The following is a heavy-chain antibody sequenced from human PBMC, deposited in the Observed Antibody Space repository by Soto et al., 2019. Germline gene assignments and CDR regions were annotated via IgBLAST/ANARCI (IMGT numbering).Heavy chain of an antibody. CDR1: GFTVSSDY. D-gene: IGHD2-15*01. J-gene: IGHJ6*02. CDR2: IYSGGST. CDR3: ARDAPSYCSGGSCDYYYGKDV. Sequence: GGSLRLSCAASGFTVSSDYMSWVRQAPGKGLEWVSVIYSGGSTYYADSVKGRFTISRDNSKNTLYLQMNSLRAEDTAVYYCARDAPSYCSGGSCDYYYGKDVWGQGTTVTVSS. V-gene: IGHV3-66*01.